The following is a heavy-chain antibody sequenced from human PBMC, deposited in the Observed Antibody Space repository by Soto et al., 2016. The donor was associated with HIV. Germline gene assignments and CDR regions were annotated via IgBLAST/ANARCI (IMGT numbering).Heavy chain of an antibody. CDR1: GYTFTGYY. V-gene: IGHV1-2*02. CDR3: ARXGGXQWLVRDSYWFDP. D-gene: IGHD6-19*01. Sequence: QVQLVQSGAEVKKPGASVKVSCKASGYTFTGYYMHWVRQAPGQGLEWMGWINPNSGGTNYAQNFQGRVTMTRDTSISTAYMELSRLRSDETAVYYCARXGGXQWLVRDSYWFDPWGQGTLGHRLL. CDR2: INPNSGGT. J-gene: IGHJ5*02.